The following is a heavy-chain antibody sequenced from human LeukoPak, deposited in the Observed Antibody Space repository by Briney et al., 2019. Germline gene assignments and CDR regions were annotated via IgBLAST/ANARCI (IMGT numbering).Heavy chain of an antibody. D-gene: IGHD6-13*01. CDR1: GGSISSYY. CDR2: VYYTGST. Sequence: PSETLSLTCTVSGGSISSYYWSWVRQPPGKGLEWIGFVYYTGSTNYSPPLKSRVTISVDTSKNQFSLKLRSVTAADTAVCYCARISSSNWYNERGAFDVWGQGTMVTVSS. J-gene: IGHJ3*01. V-gene: IGHV4-59*01. CDR3: ARISSSNWYNERGAFDV.